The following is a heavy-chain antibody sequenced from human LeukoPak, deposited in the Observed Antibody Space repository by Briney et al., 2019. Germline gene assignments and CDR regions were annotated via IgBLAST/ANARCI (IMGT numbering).Heavy chain of an antibody. CDR2: LSYDGRVS. J-gene: IGHJ2*01. CDR3: ARRPTSLGYFDV. V-gene: IGHV3-30*04. CDR1: GLSFSTSS. Sequence: PGGSLRLSCAASGLSFSTSSMHWVRQAPGKGLEWVAVLSYDGRVSYYADSVKGRFTISRDNSKNTLYMQMKSLRAEDTAVYYCARRPTSLGYFDVWGRGTLVTVSS.